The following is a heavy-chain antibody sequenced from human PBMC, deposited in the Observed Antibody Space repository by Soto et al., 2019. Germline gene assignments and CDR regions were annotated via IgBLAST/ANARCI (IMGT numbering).Heavy chain of an antibody. CDR3: ATRSPAFDF. CDR2: ISTSKGET. J-gene: IGHJ4*02. V-gene: IGHV1-18*01. CDR1: GYTFTSYG. Sequence: QVQMVQSGPEVEKPGASVKVSCKTSGYTFTSYGVAWVRQAPGQGLEWMGWISTSKGETTYAQKFQGRVTMTTDTSTSTAYMELRSLRSDDTAVYYCATRSPAFDFWGQGTLVTVSS.